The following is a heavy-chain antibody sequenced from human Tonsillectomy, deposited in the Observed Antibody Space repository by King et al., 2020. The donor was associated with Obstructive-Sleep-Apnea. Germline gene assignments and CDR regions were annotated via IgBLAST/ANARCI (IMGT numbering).Heavy chain of an antibody. D-gene: IGHD4-17*01. V-gene: IGHV4-4*07. J-gene: IGHJ4*02. Sequence: QLQESGPGLVKPSETLSLTCTVSGGSISSYYWSWIRQPAGKGLEWIVRIYTSGSTNYNPPLTSRVTMSVDTSKNQFSLKLSSVTAADTAVYWCSRDWDYGDYFDYWGQGTLVTVSS. CDR2: IYTSGST. CDR1: GGSISSYY. CDR3: SRDWDYGDYFDY.